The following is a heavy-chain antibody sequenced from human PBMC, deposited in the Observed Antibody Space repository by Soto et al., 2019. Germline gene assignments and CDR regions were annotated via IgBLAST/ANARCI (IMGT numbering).Heavy chain of an antibody. J-gene: IGHJ3*02. V-gene: IGHV1-69*02. CDR3: ARLRHGNNAFDI. CDR1: GGTFSSYT. Sequence: QVQLVQSGAEVKKPGSSVKVSCKASGGTFSSYTISWVRQAPGQGLEWMGRIIPILGIANYAQKFQGRVTITADKSTSTAYMELSSLRSEDTAVYYCARLRHGNNAFDIWGQGTMVTVSS. CDR2: IIPILGIA. D-gene: IGHD1-1*01.